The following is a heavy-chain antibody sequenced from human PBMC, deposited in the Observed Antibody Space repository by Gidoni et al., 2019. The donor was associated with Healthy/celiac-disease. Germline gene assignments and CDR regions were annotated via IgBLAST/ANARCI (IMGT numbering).Heavy chain of an antibody. V-gene: IGHV3-7*01. CDR2: IKQDGSEK. Sequence: EVQLVESGGGLVQPGGSLRLSCAASGCTFCPYLMSWVRQAPGKGVEWVANIKQDGSEKYYVDSVKGRFTISRDNAKNSLYLQMNSLRAEDTAVYYCARGASDYYDSSGYYHFDYWGQGTLVTVSS. J-gene: IGHJ4*02. CDR3: ARGASDYYDSSGYYHFDY. D-gene: IGHD3-22*01. CDR1: GCTFCPYL.